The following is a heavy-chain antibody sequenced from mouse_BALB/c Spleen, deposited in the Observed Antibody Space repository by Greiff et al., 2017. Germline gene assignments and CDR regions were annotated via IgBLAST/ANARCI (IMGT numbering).Heavy chain of an antibody. V-gene: IGHV5-17*02. CDR2: ISSGSSTI. D-gene: IGHD4-1*01. J-gene: IGHJ2*01. CDR1: GFTFSSFG. CDR3: ARYWDY. Sequence: VKLVESGGGLVQPGGSRKLSCAASGFTFSSFGMHWVRQAPEKGLEWVAYISSGSSTIYYADTVKGRFTISRDNPKNTLFLQMTSLRSEDTAMYYCARYWDYWGQGTTLTVSA.